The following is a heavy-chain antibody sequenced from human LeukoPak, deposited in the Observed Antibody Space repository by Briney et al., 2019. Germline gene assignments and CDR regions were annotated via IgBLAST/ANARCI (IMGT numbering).Heavy chain of an antibody. CDR1: GYTFTGYY. J-gene: IGHJ5*02. CDR3: AAELRILLNNWFDP. CDR2: INPNSGGT. D-gene: IGHD2/OR15-2a*01. V-gene: IGHV1-2*06. Sequence: ASVKVSCKASGYTFTGYYMHWVRQAPGQGLEWMGRINPNSGGTIYAQKFQGRVTMTEDTSTDTAYMELSSLRSEDTAVYYCAAELRILLNNWFDPWGQGTPVTVSS.